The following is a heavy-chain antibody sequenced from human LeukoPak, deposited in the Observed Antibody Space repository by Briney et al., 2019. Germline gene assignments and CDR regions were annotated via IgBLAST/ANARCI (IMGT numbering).Heavy chain of an antibody. CDR3: AELGITMIGGV. CDR1: GFTFSNYS. J-gene: IGHJ6*04. V-gene: IGHV3-48*04. CDR2: ISSSSSTI. Sequence: GGSLRLSCEASGFTFSNYSMNWVRQAPGKGLEWVSYISSSSSTIYYADSVKGRFTISRDNAKNSLYLQMNSLRAEDTAVYYCAELGITMIGGVWGKGTTVTISS. D-gene: IGHD3-10*02.